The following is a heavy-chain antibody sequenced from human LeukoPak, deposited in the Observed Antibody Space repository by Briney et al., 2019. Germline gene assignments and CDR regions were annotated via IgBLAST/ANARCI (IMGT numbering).Heavy chain of an antibody. CDR1: GGSISSGGYS. D-gene: IGHD2-21*01. J-gene: IGHJ3*02. CDR3: ARVVEPKGAFDI. CDR2: IYHSGST. Sequence: PSETLSLTCAVSGGSISSGGYSWSWIRQPPGKGLEWIGYIYHSGSTYYNPSLKSRVTISVDRSKNQFSLKLSSVTAADTAVYYYARVVEPKGAFDIWGQGTMVTVSS. V-gene: IGHV4-30-2*01.